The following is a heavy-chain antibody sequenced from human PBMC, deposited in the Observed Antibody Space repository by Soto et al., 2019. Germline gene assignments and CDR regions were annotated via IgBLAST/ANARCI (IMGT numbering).Heavy chain of an antibody. D-gene: IGHD1-26*01. CDR2: IYYDGGT. J-gene: IGHJ4*02. Sequence: SETLSLTCTVSGGSVSSGNYYWSWIRQPPGKGLEWIGNIYYDGGTYYSPSLKSRVTMSADTSKNQFSLKLNSVTAADTAVYYCARDSGAYTPFDSWGQGTLVTVSS. V-gene: IGHV4-61*01. CDR3: ARDSGAYTPFDS. CDR1: GGSVSSGNYY.